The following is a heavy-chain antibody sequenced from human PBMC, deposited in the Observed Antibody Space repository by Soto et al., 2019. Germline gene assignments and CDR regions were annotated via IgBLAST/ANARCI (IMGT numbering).Heavy chain of an antibody. Sequence: SETLSFSSAFYDGSVNGYNWSWIRPPPGKGLEWIGEISHTGGTHYNPSLKSRVTMSVDTSKNQFSLRLSSVTAADTAIYYCATRITVFGLLIPPFDPWGQGTQVT. D-gene: IGHD3-3*01. CDR2: ISHTGGT. CDR1: DGSVNGYN. J-gene: IGHJ5*02. V-gene: IGHV4-34*01. CDR3: ATRITVFGLLIPPFDP.